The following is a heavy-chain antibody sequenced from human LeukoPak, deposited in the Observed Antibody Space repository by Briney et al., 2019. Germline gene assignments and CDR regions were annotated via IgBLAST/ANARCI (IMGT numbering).Heavy chain of an antibody. CDR2: ISASGGST. V-gene: IGHV3-23*01. Sequence: SGGSLRLSCAASGFTFSTSAMTWVRQAPGKGLEWVSGISASGGSTYYADSVKGRFTISRDNSKNTLYLQVNSLRAEDTAVYYCARSSPHCSSTSCYNDAFDIWGQGTMVTVSS. CDR1: GFTFSTSA. CDR3: ARSSPHCSSTSCYNDAFDI. D-gene: IGHD2-2*02. J-gene: IGHJ3*02.